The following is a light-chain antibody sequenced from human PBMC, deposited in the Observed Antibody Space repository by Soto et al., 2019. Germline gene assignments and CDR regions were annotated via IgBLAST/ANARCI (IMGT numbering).Light chain of an antibody. V-gene: IGKV3-15*01. Sequence: EIVMTQSPAILAVSPGDGSTLSCRASQSVSRNLAWYQQRPGQAPRLLIYGASTRASGIPARFSGGGSGTEFTLTISSLQSEDFAVYYCQQYNNGGITFGQGTRLEIK. CDR3: QQYNNGGIT. CDR1: QSVSRN. J-gene: IGKJ5*01. CDR2: GAS.